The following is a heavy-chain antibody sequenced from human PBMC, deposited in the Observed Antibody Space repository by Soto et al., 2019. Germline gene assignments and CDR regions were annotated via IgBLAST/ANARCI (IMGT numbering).Heavy chain of an antibody. V-gene: IGHV1-69*01. J-gene: IGHJ4*02. D-gene: IGHD3-22*01. CDR1: GGTFSSYA. CDR3: TTDELPGYYDSSGRHFDY. CDR2: IIPIFGTA. Sequence: QVQLVQSGAEVKKPGSSVKVSCKASGGTFSSYAISWVRQAPGQGLEWMGGIIPIFGTANYAQKFQGRVTITADEATRTAYRELSRLRSEDTAVYYCTTDELPGYYDSSGRHFDYWGQGTLVTFSS.